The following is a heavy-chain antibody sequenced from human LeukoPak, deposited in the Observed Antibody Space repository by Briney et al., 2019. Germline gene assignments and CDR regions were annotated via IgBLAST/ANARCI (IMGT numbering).Heavy chain of an antibody. D-gene: IGHD3-22*01. J-gene: IGHJ4*02. CDR2: IYTSGTT. V-gene: IGHV4-4*07. CDR3: ARDRYHGSGYYYPFDY. CDR1: GGSINTYY. Sequence: PSETLSLTCTVSGGSINTYYWSWIRQPAGKGLEWIGRIYTSGTTNYNPSLKSRVTMLVDTSKNQFSLNLNSLTAADTGVYYCARDRYHGSGYYYPFDYWGQGTLVTVSS.